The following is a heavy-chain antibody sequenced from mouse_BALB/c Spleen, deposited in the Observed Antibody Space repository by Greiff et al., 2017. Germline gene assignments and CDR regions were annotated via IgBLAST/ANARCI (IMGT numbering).Heavy chain of an antibody. CDR2: ISSGGSYT. CDR3: ASEDGSSTWYFDV. CDR1: GFTFSSYA. J-gene: IGHJ1*01. Sequence: EVKVEESGGGLVKPGGSLTLSCAASGFTFSSYAMSWVRQSPEKRLVWVAEISSGGSYTYYPDTVTGRFTISRDNAKNTMYLEMSSLRSEDTAMYYCASEDGSSTWYFDVWGEGTTVTVSS. D-gene: IGHD1-1*01. V-gene: IGHV5-9-4*01.